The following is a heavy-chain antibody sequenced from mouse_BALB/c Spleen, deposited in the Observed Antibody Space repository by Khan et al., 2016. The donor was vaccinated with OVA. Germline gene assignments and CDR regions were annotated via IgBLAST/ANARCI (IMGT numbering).Heavy chain of an antibody. CDR2: IYPGNTDT. Sequence: VQLQQSGTVLARPGASVKMSCKASGYTFTSYWMHWVKQRPGQGLEWIGDIYPGNTDTNYNQKFKGKAKLNAGTSTSTSYMELSSLTNGDSAVYYCTRRNWDVAWFAYWGQGTLVTVSA. CDR3: TRRNWDVAWFAY. V-gene: IGHV1-5*01. D-gene: IGHD4-1*01. J-gene: IGHJ3*01. CDR1: GYTFTSYW.